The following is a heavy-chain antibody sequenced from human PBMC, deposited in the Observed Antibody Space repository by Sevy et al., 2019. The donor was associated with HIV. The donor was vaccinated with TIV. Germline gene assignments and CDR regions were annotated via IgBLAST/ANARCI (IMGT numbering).Heavy chain of an antibody. J-gene: IGHJ4*02. CDR2: INHRGTA. V-gene: IGHV4-34*01. Sequence: SETLSLTCGVSGGTFVGHYWTWIRQTPGKGLEWIGDINHRGTANYNPSLKSRVSISVDTSNNQFSLRLNSVTAADTAVYYCARTSTLTISALDSWGQGALVTVSS. CDR1: GGTFVGHY. D-gene: IGHD4-17*01. CDR3: ARTSTLTISALDS.